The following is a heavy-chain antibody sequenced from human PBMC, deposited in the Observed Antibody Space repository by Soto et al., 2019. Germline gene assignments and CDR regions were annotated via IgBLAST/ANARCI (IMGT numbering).Heavy chain of an antibody. D-gene: IGHD3-3*01. J-gene: IGHJ5*02. Sequence: EVQLVESGGGLVQPGGSLRLSCAASGFTFSSYSMNWVRQAPGKGLEWVSYISSSSSTIYYADSVKGRFTISRDNAKNSLYLQMNSLRDEDTAVYYCARDYDFWSGGNWFDPWGQGTLVTVSS. CDR2: ISSSSSTI. CDR3: ARDYDFWSGGNWFDP. V-gene: IGHV3-48*02. CDR1: GFTFSSYS.